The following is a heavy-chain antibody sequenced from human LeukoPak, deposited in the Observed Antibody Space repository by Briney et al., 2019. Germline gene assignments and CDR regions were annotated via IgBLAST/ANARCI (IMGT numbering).Heavy chain of an antibody. Sequence: GGSLRLSCAASGFTFSSHGMNWVRQAPGKGLEWVSGIRGDGVTTYYADSVKGRFTISRDNSKNTLYLQMNSLRAEDTAVYYCAKDRVATERYYMDVWGKGTTVTISS. J-gene: IGHJ6*03. CDR1: GFTFSSHG. V-gene: IGHV3-23*01. CDR3: AKDRVATERYYMDV. CDR2: IRGDGVTT. D-gene: IGHD6-13*01.